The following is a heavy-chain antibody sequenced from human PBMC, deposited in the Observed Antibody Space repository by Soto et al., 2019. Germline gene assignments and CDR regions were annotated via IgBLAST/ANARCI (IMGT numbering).Heavy chain of an antibody. D-gene: IGHD6-6*01. J-gene: IGHJ6*02. CDR3: ARGREQLVPSYYYGMDV. Sequence: ASVKVSCKASGYTFTGYCMHWVRQAPGQGLEWMGWINPNSGGTNYAQKFQGRVTMTRDTSISTAYMELSRLRSDDTAVYYCARGREQLVPSYYYGMDVWGQGTTVTVSS. CDR2: INPNSGGT. CDR1: GYTFTGYC. V-gene: IGHV1-2*02.